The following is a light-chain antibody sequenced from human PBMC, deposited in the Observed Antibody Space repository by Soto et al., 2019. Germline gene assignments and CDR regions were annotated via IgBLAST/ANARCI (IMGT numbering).Light chain of an antibody. CDR3: QQRSNWPIT. Sequence: EILMTQSPATLSVSPGERVTLSCRAGQGVTTNFAWYQQKSGQSPRLLIYDVSSRATGVPSRFSGTGSETDFTLTISSLEPEDFAVYYCQQRSNWPITFGPGTKVDIK. V-gene: IGKV3D-11*01. CDR1: QGVTTN. CDR2: DVS. J-gene: IGKJ3*01.